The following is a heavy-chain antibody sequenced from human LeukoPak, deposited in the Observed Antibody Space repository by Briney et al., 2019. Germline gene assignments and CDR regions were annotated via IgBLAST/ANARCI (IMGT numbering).Heavy chain of an antibody. Sequence: GGSLRLSCAASGFTFSDYGMHWVRQAPGKGLEWVAFIRHDGRNKYYADSVKGRFTISRDNAKKSLYLQMNSLRAEDTAVYYCARDLGGYGDYGTNFDYWGQGTLVTVSS. D-gene: IGHD4-17*01. CDR1: GFTFSDYG. V-gene: IGHV3-30*02. CDR2: IRHDGRNK. J-gene: IGHJ4*02. CDR3: ARDLGGYGDYGTNFDY.